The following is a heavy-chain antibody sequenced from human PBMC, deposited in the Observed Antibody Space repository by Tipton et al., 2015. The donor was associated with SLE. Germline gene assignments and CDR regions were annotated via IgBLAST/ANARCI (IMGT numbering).Heavy chain of an antibody. V-gene: IGHV4-38-2*01. Sequence: LRLSCAVSGYSISSGYYWGWIRQPPGKGLDWIGSIYHSGSTYYNPSLKSRVTISVDTSKNQFSLKLSSVTAADTAVYYCAREGTGTDYWGQGTLVTVSS. CDR2: IYHSGST. CDR1: GYSISSGYY. CDR3: AREGTGTDY. D-gene: IGHD3/OR15-3a*01. J-gene: IGHJ4*02.